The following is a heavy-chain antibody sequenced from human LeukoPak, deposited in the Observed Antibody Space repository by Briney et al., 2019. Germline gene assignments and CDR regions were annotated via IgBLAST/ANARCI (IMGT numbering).Heavy chain of an antibody. CDR2: VYYSGST. CDR3: ARDCEAAQYYYYYYMDV. CDR1: GGSVSSHRYY. D-gene: IGHD6-6*01. Sequence: KPSETLSLTCTVSGGSVSSHRYYWGWLRQPPGKGLEWIGSVYYSGSTYYDPSLKSRVTISVDTSKNQFSLKLSSVTAADTAVYYCARDCEAAQYYYYYYMDVWGEGTTVTVSS. J-gene: IGHJ6*03. V-gene: IGHV4-39*07.